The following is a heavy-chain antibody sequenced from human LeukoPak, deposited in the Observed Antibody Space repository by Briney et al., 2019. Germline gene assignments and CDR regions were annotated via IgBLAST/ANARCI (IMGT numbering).Heavy chain of an antibody. J-gene: IGHJ4*02. CDR1: GFTFSSYS. V-gene: IGHV3-48*01. D-gene: IGHD3-16*02. CDR3: ASHYYDYVWGSYRPYDY. CDR2: ISSSSSTI. Sequence: GGSLRLSCAASGFTFSSYSMNWVRQAPGKGLEWVSYISSSSSTIYYADSVKGRFTISRDNAKNSLYLQMNSLRAEDTAVYYCASHYYDYVWGSYRPYDYWGQGTLVTVSS.